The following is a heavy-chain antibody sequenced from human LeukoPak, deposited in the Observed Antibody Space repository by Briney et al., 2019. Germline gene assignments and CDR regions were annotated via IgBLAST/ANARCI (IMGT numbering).Heavy chain of an antibody. CDR2: ISSSSSTI. V-gene: IGHV3-48*04. Sequence: PGGSLRLSCAASGFTFSSYSMSWVRQAPGKGLEWVSYISSSSSTIYYADSVKGRFTISRDNAKNSLYLQMNSLRAEDTAVYYCARDKYDFWSGYSYYFDYWGQGTLVTVSS. CDR3: ARDKYDFWSGYSYYFDY. D-gene: IGHD3-3*01. CDR1: GFTFSSYS. J-gene: IGHJ4*02.